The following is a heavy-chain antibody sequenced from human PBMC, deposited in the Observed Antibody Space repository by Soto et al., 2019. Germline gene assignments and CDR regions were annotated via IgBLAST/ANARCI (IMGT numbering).Heavy chain of an antibody. CDR2: IYYSGST. J-gene: IGHJ6*02. CDR3: ARDKVNIGVDGIHYFYGMDV. V-gene: IGHV4-59*01. CDR1: GGSISSYY. D-gene: IGHD6-19*01. Sequence: QVQLQESGPGLVKPSETLSLTCTVSGGSISSYYWSWIRQPPGKGLEWIGYIYYSGSTKDNPALKSRVTISVDTSKNQFSLKLSSVTAADTAVYYCARDKVNIGVDGIHYFYGMDVWGQGTTVTVSS.